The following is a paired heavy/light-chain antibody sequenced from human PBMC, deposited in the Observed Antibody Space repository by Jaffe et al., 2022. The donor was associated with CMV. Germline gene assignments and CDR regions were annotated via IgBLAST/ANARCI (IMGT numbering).Heavy chain of an antibody. D-gene: IGHD3-16*01. Sequence: QVQLQESGPGLVKPSETLSLTCTVSGGSISNYYWSWIRQSPGKGLEWIGYVYFSGGTSYNPSLESRVTISIDTSRNQFSLKVRSVTAADTAVYYCARDGGEFKTWARTPSYYSYMDVWGKGTTVTVSS. CDR3: ARDGGEFKTWARTPSYYSYMDV. CDR2: VYFSGGT. J-gene: IGHJ6*03. CDR1: GGSISNYY. V-gene: IGHV4-59*01.
Light chain of an antibody. Sequence: EIVLTQSPGTLSLSPGERATLSCRASQSVSSSFLTWYQQTPGQAPRLLIYGASRRATGVPDRFSGSGSGTDFTLTISRLEPEDFAVYYCQHYGSSPRVMYTFGQGTKLDIK. CDR1: QSVSSSF. V-gene: IGKV3-20*01. J-gene: IGKJ2*01. CDR3: QHYGSSPRVMYT. CDR2: GAS.